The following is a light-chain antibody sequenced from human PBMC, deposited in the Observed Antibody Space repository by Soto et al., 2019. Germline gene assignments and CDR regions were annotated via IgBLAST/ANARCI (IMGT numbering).Light chain of an antibody. CDR3: AAWDDSLSAWV. Sequence: QPVLTQPPSASGTPGQRVTISCSGTSSNIGTNYVYWYQHLPGTAPKLLIYRNNQRPSGVPDRFSGSKSGTSASLAISGLRSEDEADYYCAAWDDSLSAWVFGGGTKLTVL. V-gene: IGLV1-47*01. CDR2: RNN. CDR1: SSNIGTNY. J-gene: IGLJ3*02.